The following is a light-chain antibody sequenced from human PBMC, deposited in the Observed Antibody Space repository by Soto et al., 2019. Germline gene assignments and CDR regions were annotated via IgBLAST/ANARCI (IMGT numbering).Light chain of an antibody. J-gene: IGLJ1*01. CDR2: DVS. V-gene: IGLV2-23*02. Sequence: QSALTQPASVSGSPGQSITISCTGTSSDVGSYNLVSWYQQHPGKAPKLMIYDVSKRPSGVSNRFSGSKSGNTASLTISGLQAEYEADYYCCSYAGSSPYVFGTGTKVTVL. CDR1: SSDVGSYNL. CDR3: CSYAGSSPYV.